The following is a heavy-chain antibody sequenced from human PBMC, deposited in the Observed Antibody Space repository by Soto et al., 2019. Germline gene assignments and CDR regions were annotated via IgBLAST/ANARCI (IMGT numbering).Heavy chain of an antibody. CDR3: ARDPACGTT. V-gene: IGHV3-21*01. CDR1: GFTFSSYN. CDR2: ILSSGTHM. J-gene: IGHJ5*02. Sequence: GGSLRLSCAASGFTFSSYNMNWVRQAPGKGLEWVSSILSSGTHMFYADSVKGRFTISRDDAKNSLYLQMSSLRVEDTAVYYCARDPACGTTWGQGTLVTVSS. D-gene: IGHD1-1*01.